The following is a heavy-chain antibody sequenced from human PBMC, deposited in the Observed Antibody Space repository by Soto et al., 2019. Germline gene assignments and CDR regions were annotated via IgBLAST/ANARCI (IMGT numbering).Heavy chain of an antibody. J-gene: IGHJ4*02. CDR3: ARGANGYYYFDY. D-gene: IGHD5-18*01. V-gene: IGHV3-74*01. Sequence: EVQLVESGGCLVQPGGSLRLSCAASGFSLNDYWMHWVRQAPGEGLVWLSRITRDGSSTNYADSVKGRFTISRDNAKNTLYLQVNSLRGEDTAVYYCARGANGYYYFDYWGQGTLVTVSS. CDR1: GFSLNDYW. CDR2: ITRDGSST.